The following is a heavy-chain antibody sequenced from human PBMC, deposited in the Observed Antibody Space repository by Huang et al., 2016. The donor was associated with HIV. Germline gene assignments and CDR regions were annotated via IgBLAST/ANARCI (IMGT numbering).Heavy chain of an antibody. CDR1: GYTFTDSN. J-gene: IGHJ4*02. D-gene: IGHD6-6*01. CDR3: ARDWSFGSSTSPAD. CDR2: INPKRVGT. V-gene: IGHV1-2*02. Sequence: QVQLVQSGAEVKNPGASVRVSCKASGYTFTDSNIHWVRQAPGQGLEWMGWINPKRVGTIYAQRFQGRITMTRDTTISTGHMDLRRIQSDDTAVYFCARDWSFGSSTSPADWGQGTLVTVSS.